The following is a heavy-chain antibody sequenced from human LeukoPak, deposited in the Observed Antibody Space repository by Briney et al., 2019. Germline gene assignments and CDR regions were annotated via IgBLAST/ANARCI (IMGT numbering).Heavy chain of an antibody. CDR3: AKDQKSIAATGYDY. D-gene: IGHD6-13*01. V-gene: IGHV3-23*01. CDR2: ISGSGGST. J-gene: IGHJ4*02. CDR1: GFTFSSYA. Sequence: QPGGSLRLSCAASGFTFSSYAMSWVRQAPGKGLEWVSTISGSGGSTYYADSVKGRFTISRDNSKNTLFLQMNSLRADDTAVYFCAKDQKSIAATGYDYWGQGTLVTVSS.